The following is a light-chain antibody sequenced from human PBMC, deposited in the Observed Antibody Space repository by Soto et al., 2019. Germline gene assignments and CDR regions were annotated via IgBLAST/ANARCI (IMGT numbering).Light chain of an antibody. CDR2: DVS. J-gene: IGLJ1*01. V-gene: IGLV2-14*01. CDR1: SSDVGGYNY. CDR3: SSYTSGFYV. Sequence: QSVLTQPASGSGSPGQSITISCTGTSSDVGGYNYVSWYQQHPGKAPKLMIYDVSDRPSGVSNRFSGSKSGNTASLTISGLQAEDEAYYYCSSYTSGFYVFGTGIKLTVL.